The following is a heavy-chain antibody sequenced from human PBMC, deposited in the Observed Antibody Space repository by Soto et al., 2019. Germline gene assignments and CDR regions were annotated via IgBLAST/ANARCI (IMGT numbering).Heavy chain of an antibody. CDR3: ARNLEATTFGVASFAY. D-gene: IGHD3-3*01. J-gene: IGHJ4*02. Sequence: ASVKVSCKASGYTFTSYDINWVRQATGQGLEWMGWMNPNSGNTGYAQKFQGRVTMTRNTSISTAYMELSSLRSEDTAVYYCARNLEATTFGVASFAYRGQGTLVTVSS. CDR1: GYTFTSYD. CDR2: MNPNSGNT. V-gene: IGHV1-8*01.